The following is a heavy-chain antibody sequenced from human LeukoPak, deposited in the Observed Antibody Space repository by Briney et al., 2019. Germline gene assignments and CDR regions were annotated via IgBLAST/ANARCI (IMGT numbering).Heavy chain of an antibody. CDR1: GFTFSRNS. CDR2: ISYDGNNK. Sequence: GRSLRLSCAVSGFTFSRNSMHWVRRAPGKGLEWVADISYDGNNKHYADSVKGRFTISRDNSKNTLYLQMNSLRPEDTAVYFCAREALTGSWHWFDPWGQGTLVTVSS. CDR3: AREALTGSWHWFDP. V-gene: IGHV3-30-3*01. D-gene: IGHD2-15*01. J-gene: IGHJ5*02.